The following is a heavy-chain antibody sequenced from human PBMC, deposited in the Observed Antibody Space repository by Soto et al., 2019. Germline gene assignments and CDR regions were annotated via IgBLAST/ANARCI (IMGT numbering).Heavy chain of an antibody. CDR3: ARDAARDRAYYYYGMDV. CDR2: IYYSGST. V-gene: IGHV4-30-4*01. CDR1: GGSISSGDYY. D-gene: IGHD3-10*01. J-gene: IGHJ6*02. Sequence: SETLSLTCTVSGGSISSGDYYWSWIRQPPGKGLEWIGYIYYSGSTYYNPSLKSRVTISVDTSKNQFSLKLSSVTAADTAVYYCARDAARDRAYYYYGMDVWGQGTTVTVSS.